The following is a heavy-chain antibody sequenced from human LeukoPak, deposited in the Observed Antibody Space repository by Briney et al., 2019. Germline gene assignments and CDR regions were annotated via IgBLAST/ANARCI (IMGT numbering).Heavy chain of an antibody. CDR3: ARGRVGGYCSSTSCYTGYYFDY. D-gene: IGHD2-2*02. CDR1: GFTFSSYS. Sequence: GGSLRLSCAASGFTFSSYSMNWVRQAPGKGLEWVSSISSSSSYIYYADSVKGRFTISRDNAKNSLYLQMNSLRAEDTAVYYCARGRVGGYCSSTSCYTGYYFDYWGQGTLVTVSS. J-gene: IGHJ4*02. V-gene: IGHV3-21*01. CDR2: ISSSSSYI.